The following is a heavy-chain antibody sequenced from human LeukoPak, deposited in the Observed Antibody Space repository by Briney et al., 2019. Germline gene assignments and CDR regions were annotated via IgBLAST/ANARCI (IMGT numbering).Heavy chain of an antibody. J-gene: IGHJ6*03. CDR3: ARSPGYSYGWVYYYYYMDV. CDR2: ISYDGSNK. D-gene: IGHD5-18*01. CDR1: GFTFSSYG. V-gene: IGHV3-30*03. Sequence: GGSLRLSCAASGFTFSSYGMHWVRQAPGKGLEWVAVISYDGSNKYYADSVRGRFTISRDNSKNTLYLQMNSLRAEDTAVYYCARSPGYSYGWVYYYYYMDVWGKGTTVTVSS.